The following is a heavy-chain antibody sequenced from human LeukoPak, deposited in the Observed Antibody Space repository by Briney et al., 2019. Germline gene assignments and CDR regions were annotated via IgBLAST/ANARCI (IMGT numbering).Heavy chain of an antibody. J-gene: IGHJ4*02. D-gene: IGHD1-26*01. V-gene: IGHV3-74*01. CDR3: ARDQSIAGPTTADY. CDR2: INTDGRNT. Sequence: GGSLRLSCATSGFSFITSWMHWVRQAPGKGLVWVSRINTDGRNTIYADSVKGRFTISRDNAKNTLYLQMNSLRAEDTAVYYCARDQSIAGPTTADYWGQGTLVTVSS. CDR1: GFSFITSW.